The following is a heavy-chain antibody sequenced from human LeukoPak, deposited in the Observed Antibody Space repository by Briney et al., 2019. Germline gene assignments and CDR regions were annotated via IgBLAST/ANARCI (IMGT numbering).Heavy chain of an antibody. V-gene: IGHV4-59*08. J-gene: IGHJ1*01. CDR3: ARHKEWEYFQH. Sequence: SETLSLTCTVSGASVSSSFWSWIRQPPGKGLEWVGYIYYSGSTNYNPSLKSRVTISVDTSKNQFSLKLSSLTAADTAVYYCARHKEWEYFQHWGQGTLVTVSS. CDR1: GASVSSSF. CDR2: IYYSGST. D-gene: IGHD3-3*01.